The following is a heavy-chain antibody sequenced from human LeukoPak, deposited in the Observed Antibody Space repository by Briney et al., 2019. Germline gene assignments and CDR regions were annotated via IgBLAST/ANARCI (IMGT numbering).Heavy chain of an antibody. CDR1: GHSINTYY. D-gene: IGHD3-22*01. CDR2: ISYSGTT. Sequence: SEPLSLPCTVPGHSINTYYWSWLRQPPGKRLEWLGYISYSGTTKYNPSLQSRVTITIDTSKNQFSLKLSSVTAADTAVYYCAREGYDSNIYYKADYWGQGTLVTVSS. CDR3: AREGYDSNIYYKADY. J-gene: IGHJ4*02. V-gene: IGHV4-59*01.